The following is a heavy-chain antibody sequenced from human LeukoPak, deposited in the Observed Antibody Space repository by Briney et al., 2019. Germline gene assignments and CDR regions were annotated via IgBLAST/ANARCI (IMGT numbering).Heavy chain of an antibody. CDR2: IIPIFGTA. V-gene: IGHV1-69*05. Sequence: ASVKVSCKASGGTFSSYAISWVRQAPGQGLEWMGGIIPIFGTANYAQKFQGRVTMTRDTSTSTVYMELSSLRSEDTAVYYCARGQGYYDSSGCYNRPPHFDYWGQGTLVTVSS. CDR3: ARGQGYYDSSGCYNRPPHFDY. D-gene: IGHD3-22*01. J-gene: IGHJ4*02. CDR1: GGTFSSYA.